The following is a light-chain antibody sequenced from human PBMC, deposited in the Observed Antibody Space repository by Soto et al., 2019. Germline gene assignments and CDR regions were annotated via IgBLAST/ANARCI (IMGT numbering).Light chain of an antibody. J-gene: IGLJ1*01. Sequence: QSVLTQPASVSGSPGQSITTSCTGTINDVGIYNLVSWYQQHPGKAPKLVIYEVFRRPSGVSDRFSGSKSGNTASLTISGLQAEDEADYYCCSYAGSNTYVFRTGTKVTVL. CDR1: INDVGIYNL. CDR3: CSYAGSNTYV. CDR2: EVF. V-gene: IGLV2-23*02.